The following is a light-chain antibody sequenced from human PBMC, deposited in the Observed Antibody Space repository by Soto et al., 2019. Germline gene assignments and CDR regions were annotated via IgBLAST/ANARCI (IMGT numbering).Light chain of an antibody. V-gene: IGKV1-39*01. CDR3: QQSYSTPRT. CDR2: AAS. J-gene: IGKJ1*01. Sequence: DIQTTQSPSTLSATAGDRVTITCRASQSISSYLNWYQQKPGKAPKLLIYAASSLQSGVPSRFSGSGSGTDFTLTISSLQPEDFATYYCQQSYSTPRTFGQGTKVDI. CDR1: QSISSY.